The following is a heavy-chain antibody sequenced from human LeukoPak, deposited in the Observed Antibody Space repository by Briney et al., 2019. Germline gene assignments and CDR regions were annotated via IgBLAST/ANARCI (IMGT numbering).Heavy chain of an antibody. D-gene: IGHD3-10*01. CDR2: ISSSSTYI. Sequence: KAGGSLRLSCAASGFTFSSYNLNWVRQAPGKGLEWVSSISSSSTYIYYADSVKGRFTISRDNAKNSLYLQMNSLRAEDTAVYYCAGSMVRGGFFDYWGQGTLVSVSS. V-gene: IGHV3-21*01. CDR1: GFTFSSYN. CDR3: AGSMVRGGFFDY. J-gene: IGHJ4*02.